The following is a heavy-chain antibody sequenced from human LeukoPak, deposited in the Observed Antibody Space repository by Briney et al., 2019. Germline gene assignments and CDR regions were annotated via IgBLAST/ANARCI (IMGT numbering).Heavy chain of an antibody. D-gene: IGHD3-16*01. V-gene: IGHV1-3*01. CDR3: ARGLRLGDYFDY. Sequence: ASVKVSCKASGYTFTSYAMHWVRQAPGQRLEWMGWINAGNGNTKFSQKFQGRVTITRDTSASTAYMELSSLRSEDTAVYYCARGLRLGDYFDYWGQGTLVTVSS. J-gene: IGHJ4*02. CDR2: INAGNGNT. CDR1: GYTFTSYA.